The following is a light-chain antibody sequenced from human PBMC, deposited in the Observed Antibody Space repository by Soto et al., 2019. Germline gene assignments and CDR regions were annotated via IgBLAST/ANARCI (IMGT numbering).Light chain of an antibody. J-gene: IGKJ4*01. CDR2: DAS. V-gene: IGKV1-13*02. CDR3: LRYNTYPQA. CDR1: QGIGSA. Sequence: AIPLTQSPSSLSASIGYRVTITCRARQGIGSALAWYQQGPGKPPKLLIFDASTLENGVPSRFSGGGSGTDFNLTISSLQPEDFATYYCLRYNTYPQAFGGGTKVEIK.